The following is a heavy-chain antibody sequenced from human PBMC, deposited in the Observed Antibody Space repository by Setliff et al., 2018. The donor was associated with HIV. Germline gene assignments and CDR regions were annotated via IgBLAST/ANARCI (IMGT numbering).Heavy chain of an antibody. CDR2: ISPDGSSI. V-gene: IGHV3-74*01. J-gene: IGHJ4*02. CDR3: ASGSGCYDY. D-gene: IGHD1-26*01. Sequence: VGSLRLSCAASGFTFSSNWMHWVRQVPGKGLVWVSRISPDGSSISYADSVKGRFTISRDNAKNTLYLQMNSLRAEDTAVYYCASGSGCYDYWGQGNMVTVSS. CDR1: GFTFSSNW.